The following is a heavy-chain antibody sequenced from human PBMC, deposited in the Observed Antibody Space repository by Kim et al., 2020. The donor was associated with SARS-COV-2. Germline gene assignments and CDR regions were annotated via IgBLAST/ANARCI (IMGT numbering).Heavy chain of an antibody. J-gene: IGHJ4*01. CDR1: GGSLSSSSYY. CDR3: ARLQGWIQLWYFDY. Sequence: SETLSLTCTVSGGSLSSSSYYWGWIRQPPGQWLDWIGSIYYSGSTYYNPSLKSRVTISVDTFKNQFSMMMSSVTAADTAVYYCARLQGWIQLWYFDYWG. D-gene: IGHD5-18*01. CDR2: IYYSGST. V-gene: IGHV4-39*01.